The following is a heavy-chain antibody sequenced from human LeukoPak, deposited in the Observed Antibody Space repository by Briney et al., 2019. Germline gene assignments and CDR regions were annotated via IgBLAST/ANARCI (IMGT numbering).Heavy chain of an antibody. J-gene: IGHJ3*02. Sequence: GGSLRLSCAASGFTFSRYSINWVRQAPGKGLEWVSFISSSSGYIYYADSVKGRFTVSRDDAKSSLYLQMNSLRADDTAVYYCARDWGDCSGGSCYFDIWGQGTMVTVSS. V-gene: IGHV3-21*01. CDR2: ISSSSGYI. D-gene: IGHD2-15*01. CDR1: GFTFSRYS. CDR3: ARDWGDCSGGSCYFDI.